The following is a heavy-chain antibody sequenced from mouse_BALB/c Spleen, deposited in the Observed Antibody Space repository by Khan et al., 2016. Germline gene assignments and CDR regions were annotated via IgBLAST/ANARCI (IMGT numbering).Heavy chain of an antibody. V-gene: IGHV14-3*02. CDR2: IDPANGNT. J-gene: IGHJ4*01. Sequence: VQLQQSGAELVKPGASVKLSCTASGFNIKDTYMHWVKQRPEQGLEWIGRIDPANGNTKYDPKFQGKATITADTSSNTAYLQLSSLTSEDTAVYYCANPLITTVVADYAVDYWGQGTSVTVSS. CDR3: ANPLITTVVADYAVDY. CDR1: GFNIKDTY. D-gene: IGHD1-1*01.